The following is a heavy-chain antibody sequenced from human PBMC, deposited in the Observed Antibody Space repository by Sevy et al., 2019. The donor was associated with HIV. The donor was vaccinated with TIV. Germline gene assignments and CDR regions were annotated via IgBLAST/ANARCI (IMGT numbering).Heavy chain of an antibody. J-gene: IGHJ4*02. CDR2: FDPEDGET. CDR3: ATTKDYYESSGSPFDY. V-gene: IGHV1-24*01. Sequence: APVKVSCKVSGKTLSQLSMHWVRQAPGKGLEWLGTFDPEDGETRYAQKLQGRVTMTEDTSTDTAYMELRSLRSEDTALYYCATTKDYYESSGSPFDYWGQGTLVTVSS. CDR1: GKTLSQLS. D-gene: IGHD3-22*01.